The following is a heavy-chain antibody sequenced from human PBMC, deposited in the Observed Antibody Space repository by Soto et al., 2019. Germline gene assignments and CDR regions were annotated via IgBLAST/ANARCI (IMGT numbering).Heavy chain of an antibody. V-gene: IGHV1-8*01. CDR2: MNTNSGNT. J-gene: IGHJ4*02. D-gene: IGHD6-13*01. CDR1: GYTFTSYD. CDR3: AREHSSSWRFDY. Sequence: QVQLVQSGAEVKKPGASVKVSCKASGYTFTSYDINWVRQATGQGLEWMGWMNTNSGNTGYAQKVQGRVTMTRNTAISTAYTELSSLRSEDPAVYYCAREHSSSWRFDYWGQGTLVTVSS.